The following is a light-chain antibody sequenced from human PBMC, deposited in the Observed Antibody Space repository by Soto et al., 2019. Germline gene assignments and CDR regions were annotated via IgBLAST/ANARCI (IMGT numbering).Light chain of an antibody. CDR2: DAS. J-gene: IGKJ3*01. Sequence: EIVLTQSPATLSLSPGERVTLSCRASQIVSTYLAWYQQKPGQAPRLLIYDASDRATGIPARFSGSGSGTDFTLTISSLEPEDFAVYYCQQRTNWLTFGPGTKVDIK. V-gene: IGKV3-11*01. CDR1: QIVSTY. CDR3: QQRTNWLT.